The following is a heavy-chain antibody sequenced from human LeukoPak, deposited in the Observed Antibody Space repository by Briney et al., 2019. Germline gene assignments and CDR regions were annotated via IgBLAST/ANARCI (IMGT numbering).Heavy chain of an antibody. D-gene: IGHD2-2*02. CDR1: GFPFSSYA. CDR3: AKSRSSSSTSCYNY. J-gene: IGHJ4*02. CDR2: ISGSGAST. Sequence: GGSLRLSCAASGFPFSSYAMNWVRQAPGKGLEWVSAISGSGASTYYADSVKDRFTLSRDDSKNTLYLQMNSLRAEDTAVYYCAKSRSSSSTSCYNYWGQGTLDTVSS. V-gene: IGHV3-23*01.